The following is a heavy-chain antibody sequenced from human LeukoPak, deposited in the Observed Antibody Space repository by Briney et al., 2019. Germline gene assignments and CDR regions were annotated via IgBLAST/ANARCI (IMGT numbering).Heavy chain of an antibody. CDR1: GGSFSGYY. J-gene: IGHJ6*04. D-gene: IGHD2-2*01. V-gene: IGHV4-34*01. Sequence: SETLSLTCAVYGGSFSGYYWSWIRQPPGKGLEWIGAINHSGSTNYNPSLKSRVTISVDTSKNQFSLKLSSVTAADTAVYYCASGYCSSTSCLSHYYYYYGMDVWGKGTTVTVSS. CDR2: INHSGST. CDR3: ASGYCSSTSCLSHYYYYYGMDV.